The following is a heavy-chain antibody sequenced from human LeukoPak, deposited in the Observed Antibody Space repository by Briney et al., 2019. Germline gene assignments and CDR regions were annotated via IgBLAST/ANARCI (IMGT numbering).Heavy chain of an antibody. CDR3: AKILSGYSGSYLDYYYYGMDV. V-gene: IGHV3-53*01. J-gene: IGHJ6*02. CDR1: GFTVSSNY. CDR2: IYSGGST. Sequence: GGSLRLSCAASGFTVSSNYMSWVRQAPGKGLEWVSVIYSGGSTYYADSVKGRFTISRDNSKNTLYLQMNSLRAEDTAVYYCAKILSGYSGSYLDYYYYGMDVWGQGTTVTVSS. D-gene: IGHD1-26*01.